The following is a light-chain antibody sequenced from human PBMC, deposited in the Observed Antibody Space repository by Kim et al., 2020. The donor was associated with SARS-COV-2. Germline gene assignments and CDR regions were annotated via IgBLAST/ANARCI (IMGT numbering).Light chain of an antibody. CDR1: SSNMGNHY. CDR3: AAWDDNLSGL. J-gene: IGLJ3*02. Sequence: GQRVTICSAASSSNMGNHYVYWYQQVPGTAPKLLIYRDNQRPSGVPDRFSGSKSGNSASLAISGLRSEDEADYYCAAWDDNLSGLFGGGTKVTVL. CDR2: RDN. V-gene: IGLV1-47*01.